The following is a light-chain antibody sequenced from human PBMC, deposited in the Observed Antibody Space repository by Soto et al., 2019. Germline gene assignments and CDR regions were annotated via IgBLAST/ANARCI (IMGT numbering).Light chain of an antibody. J-gene: IGKJ2*01. CDR3: QHYNNWPPYT. V-gene: IGKV3-15*01. Sequence: EIVMTQSPATLSVSPGERATLSCRASQRISTNLAWYQQKAGQAPRLLIYGASSRATGVPARFSGSGSETEFTLTISSLQSEDFAVYYCQHYNNWPPYTFGQGTKLAIK. CDR2: GAS. CDR1: QRISTN.